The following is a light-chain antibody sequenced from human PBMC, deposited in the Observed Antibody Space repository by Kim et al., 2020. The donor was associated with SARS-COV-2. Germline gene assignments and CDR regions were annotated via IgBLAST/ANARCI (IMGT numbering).Light chain of an antibody. V-gene: IGKV3-15*01. CDR2: GAS. J-gene: IGKJ5*01. Sequence: SVTRGERPTRSVRASQRISSNLCWYQRKPGQGPRGLRYGASTRDGGIPARFRVSGYGTECTLNIRSLQSDDFGTYYSQQHHDWRAFGQGARLEIK. CDR3: QQHHDWRA. CDR1: QRISSN.